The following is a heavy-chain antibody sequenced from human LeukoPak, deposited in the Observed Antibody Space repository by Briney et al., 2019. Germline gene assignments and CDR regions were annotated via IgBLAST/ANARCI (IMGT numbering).Heavy chain of an antibody. Sequence: SETLSLTCAVYGGSFSGYYWSWIRQPPGKGLEWIGSIYYSGSTYYNPSLKSRVTISVDTSKNQFSLKLSSVTAADTAVYYCATQPDYGDDGYFDYWGQGTLVTVSS. V-gene: IGHV4-34*01. D-gene: IGHD4-17*01. CDR2: IYYSGST. J-gene: IGHJ4*02. CDR3: ATQPDYGDDGYFDY. CDR1: GGSFSGYY.